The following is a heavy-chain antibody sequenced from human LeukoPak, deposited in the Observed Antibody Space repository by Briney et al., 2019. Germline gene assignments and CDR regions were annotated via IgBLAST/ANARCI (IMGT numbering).Heavy chain of an antibody. CDR2: IKQDGTEK. D-gene: IGHD6-19*01. CDR1: GFTFSNYW. CDR3: ARGTSSGGWHVDY. J-gene: IGHJ4*02. Sequence: HPGGSLRLSCVASGFTFSNYWMSWVRQAPEKGLEWVANIKQDGTEKFYVDSVKGRFTISRDNAENSVYLQMNSLRVEDTAVYYCARGTSSGGWHVDYWGQGTRLTVSS. V-gene: IGHV3-7*04.